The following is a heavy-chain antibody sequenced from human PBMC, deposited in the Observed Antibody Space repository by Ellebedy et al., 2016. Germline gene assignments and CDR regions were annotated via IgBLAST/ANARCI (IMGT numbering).Heavy chain of an antibody. Sequence: ASVKVSXXASGYTFTSYDINWVRQATGQGLEWMGWMNPNSGNTGYAQKFQGRVTMTRNTSISTAYMELSSLRSEDTAVYYCARPHAYCSSTSCRGGFDYWGQGTLVTVSS. V-gene: IGHV1-8*01. J-gene: IGHJ4*02. CDR2: MNPNSGNT. CDR1: GYTFTSYD. CDR3: ARPHAYCSSTSCRGGFDY. D-gene: IGHD2-2*01.